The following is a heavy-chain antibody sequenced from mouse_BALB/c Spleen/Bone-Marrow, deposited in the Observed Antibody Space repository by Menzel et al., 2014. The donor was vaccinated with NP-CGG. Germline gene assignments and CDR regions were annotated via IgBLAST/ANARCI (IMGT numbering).Heavy chain of an antibody. CDR2: KYPGNVNT. Sequence: QVHMYQSAAEPGKHGASEMISCKPAVYTFTCYHKQWGKQTPGQVLDWIGSKYPGNVNTKYNEKFKDKATQTAAKSSSTAYMQLSSQTSEDSAVYLCERESLWSFDYWGQGTTLTVSS. CDR3: ERESLWSFDY. V-gene: IGHV1S50*01. D-gene: IGHD6-5*01. CDR1: VYTFTCYH. J-gene: IGHJ2*01.